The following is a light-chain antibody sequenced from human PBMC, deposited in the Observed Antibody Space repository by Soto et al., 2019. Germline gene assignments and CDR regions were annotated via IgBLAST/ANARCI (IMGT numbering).Light chain of an antibody. J-gene: IGKJ2*01. CDR2: AAS. Sequence: DMVLTQSPGTLSLSPGERATLSCRASRSFASSYLGWYQQKPGQAPRLLLYAASKGATGIPDRFSGSGSGTDFTLTINRLEPEDSAVYYCQQYGSSPPYTFGQGTKVDIK. CDR1: RSFASSY. CDR3: QQYGSSPPYT. V-gene: IGKV3-20*01.